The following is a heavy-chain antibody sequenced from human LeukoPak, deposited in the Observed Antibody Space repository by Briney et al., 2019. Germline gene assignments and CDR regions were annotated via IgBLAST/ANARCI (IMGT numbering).Heavy chain of an antibody. J-gene: IGHJ4*02. D-gene: IGHD3-16*01. Sequence: GSLRLSCAASGFTFSSYAMSWIRQAPGKGLEWVSYISSSGSTIYYADSVKGRFTISRDNAKNSLYLQMNSLRAEDTAVYYCARVRRIGVVDYWGQGTLVTVSS. CDR3: ARVRRIGVVDY. CDR2: ISSSGSTI. V-gene: IGHV3-11*01. CDR1: GFTFSSYA.